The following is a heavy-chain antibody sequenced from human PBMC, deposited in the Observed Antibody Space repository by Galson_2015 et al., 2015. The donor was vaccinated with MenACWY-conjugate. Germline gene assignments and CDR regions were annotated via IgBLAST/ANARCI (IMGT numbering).Heavy chain of an antibody. J-gene: IGHJ4*02. CDR3: ARDLDCTNGVCYTTTFDY. D-gene: IGHD2-8*01. V-gene: IGHV3-21*01. Sequence: SLRLSCAASGFTFSSYSMNWVRQVPGKGLEWVSSISSSSSYIYYADSVKGRFTISRDNAKNSLYLQMNSLRAEDTAVYYCARDLDCTNGVCYTTTFDYWGQGTLVTVSS. CDR1: GFTFSSYS. CDR2: ISSSSSYI.